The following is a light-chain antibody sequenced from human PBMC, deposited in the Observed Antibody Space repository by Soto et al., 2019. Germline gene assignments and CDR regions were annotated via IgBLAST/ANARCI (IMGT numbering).Light chain of an antibody. Sequence: DIQLTQSPSFLSASVGDTVTITCRASQALSNYLALYQQKPGKAPDLLIYSASTLQGGVPSRFSGSGSETEFSLTIRALQPEDFATYYCQQLSRYPLTFGGGTKVEIK. J-gene: IGKJ4*01. CDR3: QQLSRYPLT. CDR2: SAS. CDR1: QALSNY. V-gene: IGKV1-9*01.